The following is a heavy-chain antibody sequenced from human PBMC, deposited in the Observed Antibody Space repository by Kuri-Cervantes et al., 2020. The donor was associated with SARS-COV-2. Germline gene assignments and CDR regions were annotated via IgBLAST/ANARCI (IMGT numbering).Heavy chain of an antibody. CDR1: GFSLSTGGVG. V-gene: IGHV2-5*02. J-gene: IGHJ4*02. CDR3: AHSSRDLLTSYYFDF. D-gene: IGHD3-9*01. CDR2: IYWDDDK. Sequence: SGPTLVKPPQTLTLTCTFSGFSLSTGGVGVGWIRQPPGKAPEWLALIYWDDDKRYSPSLKSRLTVSKDTSKNQVILTMTNMDPVDTATYYCAHSSRDLLTSYYFDFWGQGTLVTVSS.